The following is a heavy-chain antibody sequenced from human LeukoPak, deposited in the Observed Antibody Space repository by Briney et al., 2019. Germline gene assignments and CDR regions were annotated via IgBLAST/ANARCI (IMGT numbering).Heavy chain of an antibody. V-gene: IGHV3-66*01. CDR3: ARSPFHSGYDFGMDV. CDR2: IYSGGST. Sequence: PGGSLRLSCAASGFTFSNAWMSWVRQAPGKGLEWVSVIYSGGSTYYADSVKGRFTISRDNSKNTLYLQMNSLRAEDTAVYYCARSPFHSGYDFGMDVWGQGTTVTVSS. J-gene: IGHJ6*02. D-gene: IGHD5-12*01. CDR1: GFTFSNAW.